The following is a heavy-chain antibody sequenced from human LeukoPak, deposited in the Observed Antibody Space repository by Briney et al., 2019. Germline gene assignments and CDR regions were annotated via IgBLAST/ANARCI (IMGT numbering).Heavy chain of an antibody. CDR3: ARLHDYVWGSYRYLYYFDY. J-gene: IGHJ4*02. Sequence: PSETLSLTCTVSGGSISSYYWSWIRQPPGKGLEWIGYIYYSGSTYYNPSLKSRVTISVDTSKNQFSLKLSSVTAADTAVYYCARLHDYVWGSYRYLYYFDYWGQGTLVTVSS. V-gene: IGHV4-59*08. CDR2: IYYSGST. D-gene: IGHD3-16*02. CDR1: GGSISSYY.